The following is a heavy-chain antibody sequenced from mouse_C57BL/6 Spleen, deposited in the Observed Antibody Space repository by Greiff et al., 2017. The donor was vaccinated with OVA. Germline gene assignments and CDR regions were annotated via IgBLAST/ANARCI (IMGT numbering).Heavy chain of an antibody. J-gene: IGHJ3*01. D-gene: IGHD1-3*01. Sequence: VQLQQSGPELVKPGASVKISCKASGYTFTDYYMNWVKQSHGKSLEWIGDINPNNGGTSYNQKFKGKATLTVDKSSSTAYMELRSLTSEDSAVYYCARLNNAWFAYWGQGTLVTVSA. CDR1: GYTFTDYY. CDR3: ARLNNAWFAY. CDR2: INPNNGGT. V-gene: IGHV1-26*01.